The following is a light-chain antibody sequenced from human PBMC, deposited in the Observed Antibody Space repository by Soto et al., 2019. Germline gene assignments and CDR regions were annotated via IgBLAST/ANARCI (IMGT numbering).Light chain of an antibody. CDR3: QQLNSYPLT. Sequence: DIPLTQSAAILSVSLGDRVTITWRASQSISSWLAWYQQKPGKAPNLLIHKASSLQSGVPSRFSGSGSGTDFNLTISSLQPEDFATYYCQQLNSYPLTFGGGTKVDIK. CDR2: KAS. CDR1: QSISSW. J-gene: IGKJ4*01. V-gene: IGKV1-5*03.